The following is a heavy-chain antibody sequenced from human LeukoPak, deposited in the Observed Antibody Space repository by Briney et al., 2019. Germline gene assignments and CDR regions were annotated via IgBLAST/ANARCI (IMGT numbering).Heavy chain of an antibody. CDR1: GFTFSSYG. CDR3: AKDPSIAARPNFDY. Sequence: GGSLRLSCAASGFTFSSYGMYWVRQAPGKGLEWVAFIRYDGSNKYYADSVKGRFTISRDNSKNTLYLQMNSLRAEDTAVYYCAKDPSIAARPNFDYWGQGTLVTVSS. V-gene: IGHV3-30*02. CDR2: IRYDGSNK. D-gene: IGHD6-6*01. J-gene: IGHJ4*02.